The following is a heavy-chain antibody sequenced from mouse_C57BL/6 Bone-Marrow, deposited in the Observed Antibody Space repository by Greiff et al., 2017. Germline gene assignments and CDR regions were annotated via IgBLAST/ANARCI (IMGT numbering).Heavy chain of an antibody. CDR2: IRSKSNNYAT. CDR3: VRRGHYYYGSSPYYAMDY. Sequence: EVQLVESGGGLVQPKGSLKLSCAASGFSFNTYAMNWVRQAPGKGLEWVARIRSKSNNYATYYADSVKDRFTISRDDSESMLYLQMNNLKTEDTAMYYCVRRGHYYYGSSPYYAMDYWGQGTSVTVSS. CDR1: GFSFNTYA. V-gene: IGHV10-1*01. D-gene: IGHD1-1*01. J-gene: IGHJ4*01.